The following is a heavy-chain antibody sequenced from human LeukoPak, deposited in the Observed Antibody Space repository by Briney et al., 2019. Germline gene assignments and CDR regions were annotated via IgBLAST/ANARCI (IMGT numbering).Heavy chain of an antibody. Sequence: GGSLRLSCAASGFTFSSYAMSWVRQAPGKGLEWVAFIRYDGSNKYYADSVKGRFTISRDNAKNSLYLQMNSLRAEDTAVYYCARDEAPRFLEWLTTYYYYYMDVWGKGTTVTVSS. V-gene: IGHV3-30*02. CDR3: ARDEAPRFLEWLTTYYYYYMDV. CDR2: IRYDGSNK. CDR1: GFTFSSYA. D-gene: IGHD3-3*01. J-gene: IGHJ6*03.